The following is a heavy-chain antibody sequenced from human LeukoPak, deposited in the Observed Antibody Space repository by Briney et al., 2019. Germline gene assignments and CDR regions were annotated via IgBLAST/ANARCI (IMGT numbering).Heavy chain of an antibody. J-gene: IGHJ4*02. CDR2: ISSSSSTI. Sequence: PGGSLRLSCAASGFTFSSYSMNWVRQAPGKGLEWVSYISSSSSTIYYADSVKGRFTISRDNAKNSLYLQMNSLRAEDTAVYYCAREGFYGDRDYWGQGTLVTVSS. V-gene: IGHV3-48*04. CDR3: AREGFYGDRDY. CDR1: GFTFSSYS. D-gene: IGHD4-17*01.